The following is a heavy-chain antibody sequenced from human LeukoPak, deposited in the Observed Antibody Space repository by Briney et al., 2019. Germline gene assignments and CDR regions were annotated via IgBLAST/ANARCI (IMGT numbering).Heavy chain of an antibody. CDR2: ISGSGGST. CDR1: GFTFSSYA. J-gene: IGHJ6*02. CDR3: AKEGRSSHFYYGMDV. D-gene: IGHD3-16*02. Sequence: GGSLRLSCAAPGFTFSSYAMSWVRQAPGKGLEWVSAISGSGGSTYYADSVKGRFTISRDNSKNTLYLQMISLRAEDTAVYYCAKEGRSSHFYYGMDVWGQGTTVTVSS. V-gene: IGHV3-23*01.